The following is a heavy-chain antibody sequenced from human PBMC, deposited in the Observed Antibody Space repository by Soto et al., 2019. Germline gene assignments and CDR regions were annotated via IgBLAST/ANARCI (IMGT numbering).Heavy chain of an antibody. D-gene: IGHD7-27*01. J-gene: IGHJ4*02. CDR2: ISSNGGST. V-gene: IGHV3-64D*06. Sequence: GGSLRLSCSASGFTFSSYAMHWVRQAPGKGLEYVSAISSNGGSTYYADSVKGRFTISRDNSKNTLYLQMSSLRAEDTTVYYCVKDPQTGDVDYWGQGTLVTVSS. CDR3: VKDPQTGDVDY. CDR1: GFTFSSYA.